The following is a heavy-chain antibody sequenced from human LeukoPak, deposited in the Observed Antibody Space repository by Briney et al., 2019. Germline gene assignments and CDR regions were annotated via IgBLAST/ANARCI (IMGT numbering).Heavy chain of an antibody. CDR2: VNPTSGDT. D-gene: IGHD1-1*01. CDR3: ARETGLYFDY. V-gene: IGHV1-2*02. Sequence: ASVKVSCKAAGYTFTRHKIHWLRQTPGQGFEWLGWVNPTSGDTNYAQNFQGRVTLTRDTSITTAYMELRSLRSDDTAVYYCARETGLYFDYWGQGTLVTVSS. J-gene: IGHJ4*02. CDR1: GYTFTRHK.